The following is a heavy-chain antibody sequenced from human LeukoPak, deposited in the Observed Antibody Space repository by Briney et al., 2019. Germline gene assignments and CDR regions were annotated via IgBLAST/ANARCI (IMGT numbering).Heavy chain of an antibody. CDR2: IWYDGSNK. D-gene: IGHD2-21*02. J-gene: IGHJ3*02. CDR1: GFTFSSYG. V-gene: IGHV3-33*01. CDR3: ARDPCGGDCYAFDI. Sequence: GGSLRLSCAASGFTFSSYGMHWVRQAPGKGLEWVAVIWYDGSNKYYADSVKGRFTISRDNSKNTPYLQMNSLRAEDTAVYYCARDPCGGDCYAFDIWGQGTMVTVSS.